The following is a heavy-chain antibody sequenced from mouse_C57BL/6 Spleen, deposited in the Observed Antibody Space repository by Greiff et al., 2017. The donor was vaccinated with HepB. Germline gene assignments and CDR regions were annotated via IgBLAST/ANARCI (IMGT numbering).Heavy chain of an antibody. D-gene: IGHD2-4*01. CDR3: ARYNYDYDGYYAMDY. CDR2: ISSGGSYT. CDR1: GFTFSSYG. V-gene: IGHV5-6*01. Sequence: EVKVVESGGDLVKPGGSLKLSCAASGFTFSSYGMSWVRQTPDKRLEWVATISSGGSYTYYPDSVKGRFTISRDNAKNTLYLQMSSLKSEDTAMYYCARYNYDYDGYYAMDYWGQGTSVTVSS. J-gene: IGHJ4*01.